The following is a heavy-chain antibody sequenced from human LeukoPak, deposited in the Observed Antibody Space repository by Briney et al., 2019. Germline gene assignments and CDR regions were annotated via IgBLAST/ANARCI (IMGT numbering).Heavy chain of an antibody. D-gene: IGHD3-10*01. CDR2: VNGNTGAT. CDR1: GYTFTDYY. CDR3: ASPQRGSGSYYSDY. J-gene: IGHJ4*02. V-gene: IGHV1-2*02. Sequence: ASVKVSCMASGYTFTDYYMHWARQAPGQGLEWMGWVNGNTGATLYAQKFQGRVTMSRDASITTAYMELRGLRSDDTAVYYCASPQRGSGSYYSDYWGQGTLITVSS.